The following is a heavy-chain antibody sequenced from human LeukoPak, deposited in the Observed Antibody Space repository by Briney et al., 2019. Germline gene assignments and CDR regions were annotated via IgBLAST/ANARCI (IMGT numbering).Heavy chain of an antibody. CDR1: GFTFGDYA. J-gene: IGHJ2*01. V-gene: IGHV3-49*04. CDR2: IRSKAYGGTT. Sequence: HPGGSLRLSCTASGFTFGDYAMTWVRQAPGKGLEWVGFIRSKAYGGTTEYAASVKGRFTISRDDSKSIAYLQMNSLKTEDTAVYYCTRDGWYFDLWGRGTLVTVSS. CDR3: TRDGWYFDL.